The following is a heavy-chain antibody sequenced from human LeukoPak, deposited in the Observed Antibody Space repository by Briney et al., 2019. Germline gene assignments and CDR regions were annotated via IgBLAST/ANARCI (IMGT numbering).Heavy chain of an antibody. CDR2: INHSGST. CDR1: GGSFSGYY. D-gene: IGHD3-16*01. J-gene: IGHJ4*02. Sequence: SETLSLTCAVYGGSFSGYYWSWIRQPPGKGLEWIGEINHSGSTNYNPSLKSRVTISVDTSKNQFSLKLSSVTAADTAVYYCARGLGEREVDYWGQGTLSPSPQ. CDR3: ARGLGEREVDY. V-gene: IGHV4-34*01.